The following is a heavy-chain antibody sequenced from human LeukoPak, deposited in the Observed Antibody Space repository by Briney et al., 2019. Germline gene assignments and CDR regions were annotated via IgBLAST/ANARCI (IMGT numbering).Heavy chain of an antibody. CDR3: AKYRTTDAPPRNFDY. CDR2: ISSDSGGI. V-gene: IGHV3-23*01. Sequence: GGSLRLSCAPSGFTFTSFAMIWVRRAPGEGLEWVSYISSDSGGIVYADYAQGRSTFSRENSNNTLYLQINRLTADDTAVYYCAKYRTTDAPPRNFDYWGQGALVTVSS. CDR1: GFTFTSFA. D-gene: IGHD1-14*01. J-gene: IGHJ4*02.